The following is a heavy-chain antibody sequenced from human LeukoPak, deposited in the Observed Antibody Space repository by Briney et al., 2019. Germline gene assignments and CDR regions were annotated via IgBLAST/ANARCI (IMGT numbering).Heavy chain of an antibody. Sequence: PGGSLRLSCAASGFTVSSNYMSWVRQAPGKGLEWVSVIYSGGSTYYADSVKGRFTISRDNSKNTLYLQMNSLRAEDTAVYYCARDAYDILTGYYGYWGQGTLVTVSS. CDR3: ARDAYDILTGYYGY. V-gene: IGHV3-66*01. CDR1: GFTVSSNY. CDR2: IYSGGST. D-gene: IGHD3-9*01. J-gene: IGHJ4*02.